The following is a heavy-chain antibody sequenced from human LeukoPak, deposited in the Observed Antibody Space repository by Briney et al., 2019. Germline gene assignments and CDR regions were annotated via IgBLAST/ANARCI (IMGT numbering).Heavy chain of an antibody. D-gene: IGHD3-10*01. CDR1: GGSFSGYY. Sequence: SETLSLTCAVYGGSFSGYYWSWIRQPPGKGLEWIGEINHSGSTNYNPSLKSRVTISVDTSKNQFSLKLSSVTAADTAVYYCARHKPPRGEGAYFDYWGQGTLVTVSS. V-gene: IGHV4-34*01. J-gene: IGHJ4*02. CDR3: ARHKPPRGEGAYFDY. CDR2: INHSGST.